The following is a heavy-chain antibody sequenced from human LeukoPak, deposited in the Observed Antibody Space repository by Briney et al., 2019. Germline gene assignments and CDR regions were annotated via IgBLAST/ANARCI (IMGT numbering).Heavy chain of an antibody. D-gene: IGHD1-1*01. Sequence: GGSLRLSCAASGFTFSSYAMHWVRQAPGKGLEWVALISYDGTEKSYTDSVKGRLTISRDNSKNTLYLQMNSLRVEDTALYYCARQLERPATYYGMDVWGQGTTVTVSS. V-gene: IGHV3-30-3*01. CDR2: ISYDGTEK. CDR3: ARQLERPATYYGMDV. CDR1: GFTFSSYA. J-gene: IGHJ6*02.